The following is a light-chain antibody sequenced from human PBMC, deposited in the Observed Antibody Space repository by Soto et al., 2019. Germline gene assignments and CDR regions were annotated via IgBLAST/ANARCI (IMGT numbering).Light chain of an antibody. V-gene: IGLV2-14*01. J-gene: IGLJ2*01. Sequence: QSALTQPASVSGSPGQSITISCTGTSSDVVGYNYVSLYQQHPGKAPKLMIYEVSNRPSGVSNRFSGSKSGNTASLTISGLQAEDEADYYCSSYTSSSTRVVFGGGTKLTVL. CDR2: EVS. CDR1: SSDVVGYNY. CDR3: SSYTSSSTRVV.